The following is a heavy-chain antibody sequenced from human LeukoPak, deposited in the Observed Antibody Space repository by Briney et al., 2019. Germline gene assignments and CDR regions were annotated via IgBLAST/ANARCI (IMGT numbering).Heavy chain of an antibody. CDR2: IYYSGST. CDR1: GGSISSSSYY. V-gene: IGHV4-39*01. Sequence: PSETLSLTCTVSGGSISSSSYYWGWIRQPPGKGLEWIGSIYYSGSTYYNPSLKSRVTISVDTSKNQFSLKLSSVTAADTAVYYCARQDIVGTIPLWGQGTLVTVSS. J-gene: IGHJ4*02. D-gene: IGHD2-15*01. CDR3: ARQDIVGTIPL.